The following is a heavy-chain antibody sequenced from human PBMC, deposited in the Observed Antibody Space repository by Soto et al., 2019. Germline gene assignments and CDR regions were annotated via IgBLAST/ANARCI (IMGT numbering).Heavy chain of an antibody. CDR2: INPNSGGT. CDR1: GYTFTGYY. Sequence: ASVKVSCKASGYTFTGYYMHWVRQAPGQGLEWMGWINPNSGGTNYAQKFQGRVTMTRDTSISTAYMELSRLRSDDTAVYYCARDRAYCGGDCYSFGFDPWGQGTLVTVSS. CDR3: ARDRAYCGGDCYSFGFDP. V-gene: IGHV1-2*02. D-gene: IGHD2-21*02. J-gene: IGHJ5*02.